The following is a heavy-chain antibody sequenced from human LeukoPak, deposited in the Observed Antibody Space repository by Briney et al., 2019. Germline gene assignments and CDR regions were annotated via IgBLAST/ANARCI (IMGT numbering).Heavy chain of an antibody. CDR2: IYYSGST. J-gene: IGHJ6*02. CDR3: ARTADHYYYYYGMDV. Sequence: PSETLSLTCTVSGGSISSGGYYWSWIRQHPGKDLEWIGYIYYSGSTYYNPSLKSRVTISVDTSKNQFSLKLSSVTAADTAVYYCARTADHYYYYYGMDVWGQGTTVTVSS. CDR1: GGSISSGGYY. V-gene: IGHV4-31*03.